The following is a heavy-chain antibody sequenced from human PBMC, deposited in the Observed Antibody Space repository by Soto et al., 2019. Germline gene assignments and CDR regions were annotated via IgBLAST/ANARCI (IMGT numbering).Heavy chain of an antibody. CDR2: VSVYNDDT. D-gene: IGHD2-15*01. J-gene: IGHJ4*02. CDR3: ARTCRSGGSCYHEY. V-gene: IGHV1-18*01. Sequence: ASVKVSCKASGYTFSSFGINWVRQAPGQGLEWVGWVSVYNDDTKYAQNFQGRVTLTTDTSTSTTYMEVGSLRSDDTAVYYCARTCRSGGSCYHEYWGEGTLVTVSS. CDR1: GYTFSSFG.